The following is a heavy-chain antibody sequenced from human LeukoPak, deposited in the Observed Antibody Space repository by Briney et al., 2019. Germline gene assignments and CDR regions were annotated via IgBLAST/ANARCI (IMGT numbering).Heavy chain of an antibody. CDR1: GFAFSDYW. CDR2: IKQDGSEQ. Sequence: GGALRLSCTASGFAFSDYWRSWVRRAPGWGQGWVANIKQDGSEQYYADSVKGRFTVSRDNAKSSLSLQMNSLRPEDTAVYHCVTSRREFCSGRGCYSEKYTWFDPWGQGTLVTVSS. D-gene: IGHD2-15*01. CDR3: VTSRREFCSGRGCYSEKYTWFDP. J-gene: IGHJ5*02. V-gene: IGHV3-7*01.